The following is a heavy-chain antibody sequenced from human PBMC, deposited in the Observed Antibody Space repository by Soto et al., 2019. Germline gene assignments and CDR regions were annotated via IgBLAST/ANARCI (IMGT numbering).Heavy chain of an antibody. J-gene: IGHJ5*02. CDR1: GGSISSSY. V-gene: IGHV4-59*08. D-gene: IGHD3-22*01. CDR2: IHYSGST. CDR3: ARDFFDSSDYTTNWFDP. Sequence: SETLSLTCTVSGGSISSSYWSWIRQPPWKGLEWIAYIHYSGSTEHNPSLKSRVTISVDTSKNQFSLKLTSVTAADAALYYCARDFFDSSDYTTNWFDPWGQGTLVTVSS.